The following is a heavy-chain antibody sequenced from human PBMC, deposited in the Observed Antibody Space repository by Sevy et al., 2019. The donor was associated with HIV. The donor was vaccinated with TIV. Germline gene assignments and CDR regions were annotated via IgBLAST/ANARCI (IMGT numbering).Heavy chain of an antibody. CDR1: GGSISSYY. V-gene: IGHV4-59*01. D-gene: IGHD6-13*01. CDR2: IYYSGST. Sequence: SETLSLTCTVSGGSISSYYWSWIRQPPGKGLEWIGYIYYSGSTNYNPSLKSRVTISVDTSKGQFSLKLGSVTAADTAVYYCARERQLVLDYWGQGTLVTVSS. J-gene: IGHJ4*02. CDR3: ARERQLVLDY.